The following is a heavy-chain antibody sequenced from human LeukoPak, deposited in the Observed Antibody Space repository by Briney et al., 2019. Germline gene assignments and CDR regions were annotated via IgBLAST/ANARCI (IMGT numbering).Heavy chain of an antibody. J-gene: IGHJ4*02. Sequence: GSVTVSCKASGYTFTGYYMHWVRQAPGQGLEWMGWINPNSGGTNYAQKFQGWVTMTRDTSISTAYMELSRLRSDDTAVYYCARGYDCSSTSCYADFDYWGQGTLVTVSS. V-gene: IGHV1-2*04. CDR3: ARGYDCSSTSCYADFDY. D-gene: IGHD2-2*01. CDR1: GYTFTGYY. CDR2: INPNSGGT.